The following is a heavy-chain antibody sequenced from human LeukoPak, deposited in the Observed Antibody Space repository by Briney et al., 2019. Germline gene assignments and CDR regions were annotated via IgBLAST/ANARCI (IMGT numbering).Heavy chain of an antibody. CDR3: ASGSGDY. D-gene: IGHD3-10*01. CDR1: GFTFSSYA. V-gene: IGHV3-30-3*01. CDR2: ISYDGSNK. J-gene: IGHJ4*02. Sequence: GRSLRLSCAASGFTFSSYAMHWVRQAPGKGLEWVAVISYDGSNKCYADSVKGRFTISRDNSKNTLYLQMNSLRAEDTAVYYCASGSGDYWGQGTLVTVSS.